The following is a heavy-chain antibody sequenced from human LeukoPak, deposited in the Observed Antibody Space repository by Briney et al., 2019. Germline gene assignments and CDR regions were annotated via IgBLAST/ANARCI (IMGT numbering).Heavy chain of an antibody. J-gene: IGHJ3*02. D-gene: IGHD1-1*01. CDR3: ATDYNGVYAFDI. V-gene: IGHV1-46*01. CDR2: INPSGGGT. CDR1: GYTFTSYY. Sequence: GASVKVSCKASGYTFTSYYIHWVRQAPGQGLEWMGIINPSGGGTSYAQKFQGRVTMTEDTSTDTAYMELSSLRSEDTAVYYCATDYNGVYAFDIWGQGTMVTVSS.